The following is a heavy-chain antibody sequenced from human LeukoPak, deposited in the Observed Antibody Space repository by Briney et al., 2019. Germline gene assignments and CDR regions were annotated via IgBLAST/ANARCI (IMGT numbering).Heavy chain of an antibody. CDR2: INHSGST. V-gene: IGHV4-34*01. J-gene: IGHJ6*02. D-gene: IGHD2-2*01. Sequence: PSETLSLTCAVYGGSFSGYYWSWIRQPPGKGLEWIGEINHSGSTNYNPSLKSRVTISVDTSKNQFSLKLSSVTAADTAVHYCARGPPRRYCSSTSCYVRLYYYYGMDVWGQGTTVTVSS. CDR3: ARGPPRRYCSSTSCYVRLYYYYGMDV. CDR1: GGSFSGYY.